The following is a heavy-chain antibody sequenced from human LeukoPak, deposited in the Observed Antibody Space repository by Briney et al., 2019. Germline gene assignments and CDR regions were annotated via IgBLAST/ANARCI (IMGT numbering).Heavy chain of an antibody. D-gene: IGHD4-17*01. J-gene: IGHJ2*01. V-gene: IGHV4-39*01. CDR2: VSHSWST. CDR1: GGSISSSSYY. CDR3: ARQRKTTVTSKSWYFDL. Sequence: SETLSLTCTVSGGSISSSSYYWGWIRQPPGKGLEWIGSVSHSWSTRYSPSLQSRVTISLDTSKNQFSLKLSSVTAADTAVYYCARQRKTTVTSKSWYFDLWGRGTLVTVSS.